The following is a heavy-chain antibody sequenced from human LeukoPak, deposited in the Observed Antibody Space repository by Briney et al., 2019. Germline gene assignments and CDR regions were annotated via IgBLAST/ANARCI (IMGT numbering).Heavy chain of an antibody. CDR1: GFTFSSYG. V-gene: IGHV3-33*01. J-gene: IGHJ4*02. D-gene: IGHD3-10*01. Sequence: GGSLRLSCAASGFTFSSYGMHWVRQAPGKGLEWVAVIWYDGSNKYYADSVKGRFTISRENSKNTLYLQMNSLRAEDTAVYYCARDLGDTMVRGVMVWGQGTLVTVSS. CDR3: ARDLGDTMVRGVMV. CDR2: IWYDGSNK.